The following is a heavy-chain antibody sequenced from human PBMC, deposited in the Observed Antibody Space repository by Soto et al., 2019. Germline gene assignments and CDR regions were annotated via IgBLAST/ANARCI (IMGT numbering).Heavy chain of an antibody. V-gene: IGHV4-4*02. CDR2: LYHSGST. CDR3: ARDQGEAAHLSSYYYSGMDV. CDR1: GGSISRSDW. Sequence: SETRALAGAVTGGSISRSDWGTWVRGPPGKGLEWIGELYHSGSTNYNPSLKSRVTISLDQSKNHFYLKLTSVTAAETAVYYCARDQGEAAHLSSYYYSGMDVWGQGTTVT. D-gene: IGHD2-15*01. J-gene: IGHJ6*02.